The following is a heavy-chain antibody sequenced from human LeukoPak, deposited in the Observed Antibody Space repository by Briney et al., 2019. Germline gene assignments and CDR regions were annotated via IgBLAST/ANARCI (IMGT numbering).Heavy chain of an antibody. CDR1: GFTVSSNY. V-gene: IGHV3-66*01. Sequence: GGSLRLSCAASGFTVSSNYMSWVRQAPGKGLEWVSVIYSGGSTYYADSVKGRFTISRDNSKNTLYLQMNSLRAEDTAVYYCASSRGYCSGGSCLDYWGQGTLVTVSS. D-gene: IGHD2-15*01. CDR2: IYSGGST. J-gene: IGHJ4*02. CDR3: ASSRGYCSGGSCLDY.